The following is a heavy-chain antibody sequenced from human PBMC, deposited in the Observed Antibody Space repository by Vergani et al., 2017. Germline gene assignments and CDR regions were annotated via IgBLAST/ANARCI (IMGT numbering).Heavy chain of an antibody. CDR2: IRSKANSYAT. Sequence: EVQLVESRGGLVQPGGSLKLSCAASGFTFSGSAMHWVRQASGKGLEWVGRIRSKANSYATAYAASVKGRFTISRDDSKNTAYLQMNSLKTEDTAVYYCTRHDDYDYVWGSYRHFDYWGQGTLVTVSS. CDR1: GFTFSGSA. CDR3: TRHDDYDYVWGSYRHFDY. D-gene: IGHD3-16*02. V-gene: IGHV3-73*01. J-gene: IGHJ4*02.